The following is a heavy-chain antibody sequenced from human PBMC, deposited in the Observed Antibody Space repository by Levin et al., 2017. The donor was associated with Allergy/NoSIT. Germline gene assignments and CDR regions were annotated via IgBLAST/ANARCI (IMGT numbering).Heavy chain of an antibody. J-gene: IGHJ6*02. V-gene: IGHV3-7*01. CDR2: IKQDGSEK. CDR1: GFTFSNFW. Sequence: GGSLRLSCAASGFTFSNFWMSWVRQAPGKGLEWVANIKQDGSEKYYVDSVKGRLIISRDNADNSLYLQMNSLRAEDTAVYYCARSHSYYYGMDVWGQGTTVTVSS. CDR3: ARSHSYYYGMDV.